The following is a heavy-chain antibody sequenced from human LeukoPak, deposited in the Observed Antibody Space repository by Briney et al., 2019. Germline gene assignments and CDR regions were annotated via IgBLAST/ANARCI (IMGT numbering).Heavy chain of an antibody. J-gene: IGHJ3*02. V-gene: IGHV3-7*04. CDR3: ARGYCDSTMCYAGAFDI. Sequence: PGGSLRLSCAASGFTFSNYWMSWVRQAPGKGLEWVANIKQEGSETYYVDSVKGRFTISRDNAESLIYLQMNSLRDEDTAVYYCARGYCDSTMCYAGAFDIWGQGTMGTVSA. CDR2: IKQEGSET. CDR1: GFTFSNYW. D-gene: IGHD2-2*01.